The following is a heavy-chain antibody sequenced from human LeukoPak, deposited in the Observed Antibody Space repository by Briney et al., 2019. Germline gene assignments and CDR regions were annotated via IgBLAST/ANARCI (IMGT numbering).Heavy chain of an antibody. J-gene: IGHJ4*02. CDR3: ARDSGFRYCSSTSCYEYYFDY. D-gene: IGHD2-2*01. V-gene: IGHV3-30*04. Sequence: GGSLRPSCAASGFTSSSYAMHWVGQPPGKGLEWVAVISYDGRNKYYADSVKGRFTISRDNSKNTLYLQMNSLRAEDTAVYYCARDSGFRYCSSTSCYEYYFDYWGQGTLVTVSS. CDR1: GFTSSSYA. CDR2: ISYDGRNK.